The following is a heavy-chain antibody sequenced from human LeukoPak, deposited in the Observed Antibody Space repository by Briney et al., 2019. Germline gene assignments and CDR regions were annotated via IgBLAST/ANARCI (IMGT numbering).Heavy chain of an antibody. CDR1: GVSITNYY. V-gene: IGHV4-4*07. J-gene: IGHJ5*01. CDR2: MYISGST. CDR3: ARDYLVGAPLDS. D-gene: IGHD1-26*01. Sequence: PETLSLTCTVSGVSITNYYWAWLRQPAGKGLEWIGRMYISGSTNYNPSLESRVTISIDKSNNQFSLKLRSVTAADTAVYYCARDYLVGAPLDSWGHGTLVSVSS.